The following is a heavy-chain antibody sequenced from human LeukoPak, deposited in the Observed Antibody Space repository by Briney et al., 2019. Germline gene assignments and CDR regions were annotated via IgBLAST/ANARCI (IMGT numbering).Heavy chain of an antibody. J-gene: IGHJ4*02. CDR1: GYSFTSYW. D-gene: IGHD3-9*01. Sequence: GESLKISCKGSGYSFTSYWIGWVRQMPGKGLEWVGIIYPGDSDTRYSPSFQGQVTISADKSISTAYLQWSSLKASDTAMYYCARLGEDYDILTGYYTGWGQGTLVTVSS. CDR2: IYPGDSDT. V-gene: IGHV5-51*01. CDR3: ARLGEDYDILTGYYTG.